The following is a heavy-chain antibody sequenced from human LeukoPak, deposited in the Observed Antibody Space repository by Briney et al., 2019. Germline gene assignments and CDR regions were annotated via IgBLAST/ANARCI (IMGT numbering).Heavy chain of an antibody. CDR2: IYPGDSDT. D-gene: IGHD1-26*01. Sequence: GESLKISCKGSGYXFNSYWIGWVRQMPGKGLEWMGIIYPGDSDTRYSPSFQGQVTISADKSISTAYLQWSSLKASDTAMYYCARHQIVGATRSPFDYWGQGTLVTVSS. J-gene: IGHJ4*02. V-gene: IGHV5-51*01. CDR3: ARHQIVGATRSPFDY. CDR1: GYXFNSYW.